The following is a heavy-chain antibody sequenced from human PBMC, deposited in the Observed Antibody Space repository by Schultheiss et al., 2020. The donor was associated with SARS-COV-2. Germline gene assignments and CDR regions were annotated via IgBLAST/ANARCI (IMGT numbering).Heavy chain of an antibody. Sequence: GGSLRLSCAASGFTFSDYYMSWIRQAPGKGLEWLSFISSSSTYTNYADSVKGRFTISRDNAKNSLYLQIHSLRPEDTAVYYCARRQRGGSGWLGFDYWGQGTLVTVSS. CDR3: ARRQRGGSGWLGFDY. J-gene: IGHJ4*02. CDR1: GFTFSDYY. CDR2: ISSSSTYT. D-gene: IGHD6-19*01. V-gene: IGHV3-11*06.